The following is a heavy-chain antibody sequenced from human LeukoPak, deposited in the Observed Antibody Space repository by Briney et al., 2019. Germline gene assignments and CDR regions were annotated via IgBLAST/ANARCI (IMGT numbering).Heavy chain of an antibody. CDR3: ARDYGGNSDY. V-gene: IGHV3-21*01. D-gene: IGHD4-23*01. CDR2: ITSSSAYI. Sequence: GGSLRLSCAASGFTFRTYSMNWVRQAPGKGLEWVSSITSSSAYIYYADSVKGRFTISRDNAKNSLYLQMNSLSVEDTAVYYCARDYGGNSDYWGQGTLVTVSS. J-gene: IGHJ4*02. CDR1: GFTFRTYS.